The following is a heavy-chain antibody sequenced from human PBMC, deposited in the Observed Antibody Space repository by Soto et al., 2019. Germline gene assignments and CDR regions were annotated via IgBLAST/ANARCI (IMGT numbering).Heavy chain of an antibody. J-gene: IGHJ4*02. Sequence: ASVKVSCKASGGTFSSYAISWVRQAPGQGLGWMGGIIPIFGTANYAQKFQGRVTITADESTSTAYMELSSLRSEDTAVYYCAREPDSYDSSGYYFDYWGQGTLVTVSS. CDR1: GGTFSSYA. CDR3: AREPDSYDSSGYYFDY. CDR2: IIPIFGTA. D-gene: IGHD3-22*01. V-gene: IGHV1-69*13.